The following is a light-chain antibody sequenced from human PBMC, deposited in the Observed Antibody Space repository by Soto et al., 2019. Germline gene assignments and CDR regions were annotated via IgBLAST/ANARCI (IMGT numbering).Light chain of an antibody. CDR1: SGDIGSYNR. CDR3: SSYTNINTRACV. J-gene: IGLJ1*01. V-gene: IGLV2-14*01. CDR2: EVT. Sequence: QSVLTQPASVSGSAGQSSTISCTGTSGDIGSYNRVSWYQQHPGKAPKLIIYEVTDRPSGVSNRFSGSKSGNTASLTISGLQAEDEAEYYCSSYTNINTRACVFGTGTKVTVL.